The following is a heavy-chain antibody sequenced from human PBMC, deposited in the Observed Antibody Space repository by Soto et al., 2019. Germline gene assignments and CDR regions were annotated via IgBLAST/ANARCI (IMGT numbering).Heavy chain of an antibody. Sequence: QVQLQESGPGLVKPSQTLSLTCTVSGGSISSGDYYWSWLRQHPGEGLEWIGYIYYSGSTYYNPSXXXRXXLSVDTSKSRFSLQRSSVTAAYAAGYYCARWWSGSRQGFDPWGQGTLVTVSS. CDR3: ARWWSGSRQGFDP. CDR1: GGSISSGDYY. CDR2: IYYSGST. V-gene: IGHV4-31*03. D-gene: IGHD3-3*01. J-gene: IGHJ5*02.